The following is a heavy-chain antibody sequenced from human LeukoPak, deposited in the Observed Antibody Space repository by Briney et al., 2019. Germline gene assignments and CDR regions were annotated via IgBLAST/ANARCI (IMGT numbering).Heavy chain of an antibody. CDR2: INYSGST. CDR3: ARAPLGFCSGGTCKRYFDY. D-gene: IGHD2-15*01. V-gene: IGHV4-30-4*01. Sequence: SETLSLTCTVSSGSISSGDYYWSWIRQPPGKGLELIGYINYSGSTSYNPSFKSRATISVDTAKSQFSLKLSSVSAADTAVYYCARAPLGFCSGGTCKRYFDYWGQGTLVTVSS. CDR1: SGSISSGDYY. J-gene: IGHJ4*02.